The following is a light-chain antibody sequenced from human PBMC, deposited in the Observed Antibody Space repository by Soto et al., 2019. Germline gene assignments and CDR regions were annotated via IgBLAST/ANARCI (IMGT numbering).Light chain of an antibody. CDR2: EDT. V-gene: IGLV2-23*01. CDR3: CSYAGSSTCV. Sequence: QSVLTQPASVSGSPGQSITISCTGTSSDVGGYNLVSWYQQYPGKAPKLMIYEDTKRPSGVSNRFSGSKSGYTASLTISGLQAEDEADYHCCSYAGSSTCVFGGGTKLTVL. J-gene: IGLJ3*02. CDR1: SSDVGGYNL.